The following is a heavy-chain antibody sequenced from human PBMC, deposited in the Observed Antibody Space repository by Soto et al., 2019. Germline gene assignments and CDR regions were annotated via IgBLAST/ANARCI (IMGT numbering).Heavy chain of an antibody. CDR2: ISSGASEK. Sequence: QVHLVGSGGGVVQPGRSLRLSCAASGFSFSSYGMHWVRQTPDKGLEWVAAISSGASEKYYLDSVRGRFTISRDNSKNTLYLEMNSLSDEDTAMYYCAKNPERGKWYFEVWGRGTQVTVS. CDR3: AKNPERGKWYFEV. CDR1: GFSFSSYG. J-gene: IGHJ2*01. V-gene: IGHV3-30*18. D-gene: IGHD1-26*01.